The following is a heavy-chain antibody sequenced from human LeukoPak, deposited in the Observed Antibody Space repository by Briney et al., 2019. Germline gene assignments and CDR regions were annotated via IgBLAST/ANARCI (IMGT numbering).Heavy chain of an antibody. CDR1: GGSISSSSYY. V-gene: IGHV4-39*07. J-gene: IGHJ6*02. CDR3: ARGAVGWLRLRYGMDV. CDR2: INHSGST. Sequence: PSETLSLTCTVSGGSISSSSYYWGWIRQPPGKGLEWIGEINHSGSTNYNPSLKSRVTISVDTSKNQFSLKLSSVTAADTAVYYCARGAVGWLRLRYGMDVWGQGTTVTVSS. D-gene: IGHD5-12*01.